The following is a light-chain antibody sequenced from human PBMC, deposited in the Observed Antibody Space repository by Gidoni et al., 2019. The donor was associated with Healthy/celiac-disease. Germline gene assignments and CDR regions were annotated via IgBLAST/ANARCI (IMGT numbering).Light chain of an antibody. CDR2: WAS. J-gene: IGKJ2*01. CDR3: QQYYSTPYT. V-gene: IGKV4-1*01. Sequence: DIVMTQSPDSLAVSLGERATINFKSSQSVLYSSNNKNYLAWYQQKPGQPPKLLIYWASTRESGVPDRFSGSGSGTDFTLTISSLQAEDVAVYYCQQYYSTPYTFXQXTKLEIK. CDR1: QSVLYSSNNKNY.